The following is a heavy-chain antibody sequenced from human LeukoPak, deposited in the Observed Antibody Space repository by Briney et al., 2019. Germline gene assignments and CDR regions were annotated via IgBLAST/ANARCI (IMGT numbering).Heavy chain of an antibody. CDR2: ISTSGVST. V-gene: IGHV3-23*01. CDR3: AKHLLVQGVLGAFDI. J-gene: IGHJ3*02. CDR1: GFTFRNYA. Sequence: GGSLRLSCAASGFTFRNYAMSWVRQTPGKGLEWVSGISTSGVSTYYADSVKGRFSISRDNSKNTLYLQMNSLRAEDAAIYYCAKHLLVQGVLGAFDIWGQGTMVTVSS. D-gene: IGHD3-10*01.